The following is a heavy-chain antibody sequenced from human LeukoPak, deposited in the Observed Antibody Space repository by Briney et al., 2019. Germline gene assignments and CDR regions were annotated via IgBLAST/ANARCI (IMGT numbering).Heavy chain of an antibody. CDR2: ISRTGFST. J-gene: IGHJ4*02. Sequence: GGSLRLSCAASGFMFSNSDMGWVRQAPGRGLEWVSTISRTGFSTFYADSVKGRFTISRDNAKNSLYLQMNSLRAEDTAVYYCARDSFGSSGWTRSLDYWGQGTLVTVSS. CDR3: ARDSFGSSGWTRSLDY. D-gene: IGHD6-19*01. CDR1: GFMFSNSD. V-gene: IGHV3-23*01.